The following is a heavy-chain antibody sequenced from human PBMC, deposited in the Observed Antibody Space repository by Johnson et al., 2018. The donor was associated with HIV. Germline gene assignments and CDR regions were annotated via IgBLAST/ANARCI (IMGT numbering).Heavy chain of an antibody. V-gene: IGHV3-66*01. J-gene: IGHJ3*02. D-gene: IGHD1-1*01. Sequence: MLLVESGGGLVQPGGSLRLSCAASGFTISTKYFNWVRQAPGKGLEWVSVISIGGSTYYADSVKGRFTISRDNSKNTLYLQMNSLKPEDTAVYYCTTEYNWNDKGGAFDIWGQGTMVTVSS. CDR2: ISIGGST. CDR3: TTEYNWNDKGGAFDI. CDR1: GFTISTKY.